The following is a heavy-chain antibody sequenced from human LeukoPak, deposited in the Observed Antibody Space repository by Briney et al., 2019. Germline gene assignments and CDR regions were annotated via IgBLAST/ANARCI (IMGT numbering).Heavy chain of an antibody. CDR3: ARSGSGSYYYYMDV. J-gene: IGHJ6*03. V-gene: IGHV1-18*01. Sequence: GASVKVSCKASGYTFTSYRISWVRQAPGQGLEWMGWISAYNGNTNYVHKLQGRVTMTTDTSTSTAYMELRSLRSDDTAVYFCARSGSGSYYYYMDVWEKGTTVTVSS. CDR1: GYTFTSYR. D-gene: IGHD1-26*01. CDR2: ISAYNGNT.